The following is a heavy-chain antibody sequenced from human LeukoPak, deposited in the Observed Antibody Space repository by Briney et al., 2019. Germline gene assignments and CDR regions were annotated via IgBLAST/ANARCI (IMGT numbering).Heavy chain of an antibody. V-gene: IGHV4-34*01. CDR3: ARGRGDSSGYYFFQH. D-gene: IGHD3-22*01. J-gene: IGHJ1*01. Sequence: SETLSLTCAVYGGSFSGYYWSWIRQPPGKGLEWIGEINHSGSTNYNPSLKSRVTISVDTSKNQFSLKLSSVTAADTAVYYCARGRGDSSGYYFFQHWGQGTLVTVSS. CDR1: GGSFSGYY. CDR2: INHSGST.